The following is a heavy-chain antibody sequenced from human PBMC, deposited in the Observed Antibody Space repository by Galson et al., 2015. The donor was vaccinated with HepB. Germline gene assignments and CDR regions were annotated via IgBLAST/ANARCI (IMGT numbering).Heavy chain of an antibody. J-gene: IGHJ3*01. Sequence: SLRLSCAASEFTFTSYSMNWVRQAPGKGLEWVSSITKSSSYKYYADSVKGRFTISRDNSKNSLYLQMGSLRAEDTAVYYCAREYSGTSFGSFDLWGQGTMVTVSP. CDR2: ITKSSSYK. CDR3: AREYSGTSFGSFDL. CDR1: EFTFTSYS. V-gene: IGHV3-21*01. D-gene: IGHD1-26*01.